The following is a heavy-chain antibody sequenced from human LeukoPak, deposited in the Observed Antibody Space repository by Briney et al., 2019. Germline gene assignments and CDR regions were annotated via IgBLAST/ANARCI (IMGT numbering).Heavy chain of an antibody. J-gene: IGHJ4*02. CDR1: GYTFTGYY. V-gene: IGHV1-2*04. D-gene: IGHD1-7*01. Sequence: VASVKVSCKASGYTFTGYYMHWVRQAPGQGLEWMGWINPNSGGTNYAQKFQGWVTMTRDTSISTDYMELSRLRADDTAVYYCTRTSFKLPDYWGQGTLVTVSS. CDR3: TRTSFKLPDY. CDR2: INPNSGGT.